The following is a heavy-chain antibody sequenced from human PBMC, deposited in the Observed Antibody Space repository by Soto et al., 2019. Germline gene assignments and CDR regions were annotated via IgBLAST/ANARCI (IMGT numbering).Heavy chain of an antibody. CDR2: ISYDGSNK. CDR3: AKEIDYDFWSGHDAFDI. CDR1: GFTFSSYG. J-gene: IGHJ3*02. D-gene: IGHD3-3*01. V-gene: IGHV3-30*18. Sequence: PGGSLRLSCAASGFTFSSYGMHWVRQAPGKGLEWVAVISYDGSNKYYADSVKGRFTISRDNSKNTLYLQMNSLRAEDTAVYYCAKEIDYDFWSGHDAFDIWGQGTMVTVSS.